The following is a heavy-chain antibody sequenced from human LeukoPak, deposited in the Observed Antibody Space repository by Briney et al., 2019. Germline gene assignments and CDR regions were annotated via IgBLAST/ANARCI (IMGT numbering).Heavy chain of an antibody. V-gene: IGHV4-34*01. CDR3: ARVEFFPVSRMAVAGNFDYYYYMDV. D-gene: IGHD6-19*01. CDR2: INHSGST. Sequence: SETLSLTCAVYGGSFSGYYWSWIRQPPGKGLEWIGEINHSGSTNYNPSLKSRVTISVDTSKNQFSLKLSSVTAADTAVYYCARVEFFPVSRMAVAGNFDYYYYMDVWGKGTTVTISS. CDR1: GGSFSGYY. J-gene: IGHJ6*03.